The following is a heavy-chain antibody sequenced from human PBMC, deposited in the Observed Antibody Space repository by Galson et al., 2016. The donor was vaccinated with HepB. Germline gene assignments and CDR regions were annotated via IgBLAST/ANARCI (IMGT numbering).Heavy chain of an antibody. D-gene: IGHD2-8*02. Sequence: SLRLSCAASGFNFRNYVMYWVRQAPGKGPEWVSVIYSGGSTSYADSVKGRFTISRDSSKNTLYLQMNSLRPEDTAVYYCARRSDSLLVVTGDCWGQGTLVTVSS. J-gene: IGHJ4*02. CDR1: GFNFRNYV. CDR2: IYSGGST. CDR3: ARRSDSLLVVTGDC. V-gene: IGHV3-66*02.